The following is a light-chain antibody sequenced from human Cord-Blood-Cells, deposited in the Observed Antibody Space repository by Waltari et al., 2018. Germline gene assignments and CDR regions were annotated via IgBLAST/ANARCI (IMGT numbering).Light chain of an antibody. CDR1: QSISSY. Sequence: DIQMTQSPSSLSASVGDRVTITCRASQSISSYLNWYQQKPGKAPKLLIYAASSLQSGVPSRFSGSGSETAFALTISSMQHEDFATYYCQQSYSTPPTFGQGTKVEIK. J-gene: IGKJ1*01. CDR3: QQSYSTPPT. CDR2: AAS. V-gene: IGKV1-39*01.